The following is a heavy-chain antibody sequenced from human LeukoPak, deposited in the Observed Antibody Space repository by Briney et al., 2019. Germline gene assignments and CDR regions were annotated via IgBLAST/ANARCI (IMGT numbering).Heavy chain of an antibody. CDR2: ISGDGGST. J-gene: IGHJ5*02. Sequence: GGSLRLSCAASGFTFDDYAMHWVRQAPGKGLEWVSLISGDGGSTYYAVSVKGRFTISRDNSKNSLYLQTNSLRTEDTALYYCAKDMTMVNWNYHWFDPWGQGTLVTVSS. V-gene: IGHV3-43*02. CDR1: GFTFDDYA. D-gene: IGHD1-7*01. CDR3: AKDMTMVNWNYHWFDP.